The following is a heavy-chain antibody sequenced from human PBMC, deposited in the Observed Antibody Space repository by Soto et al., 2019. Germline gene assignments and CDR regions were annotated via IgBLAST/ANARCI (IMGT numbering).Heavy chain of an antibody. J-gene: IGHJ6*02. CDR3: ARGPPRGGFGVVPGFPYGMDV. CDR1: GGSFSGYY. Sequence: PSETLSLTCSVYGGSFSGYYWSWIRQPPGKGLEWIGEINHSGSTNYNPSLKSRVTISVDTSKNQFSLKLSSVTAADTAVYYCARGPPRGGFGVVPGFPYGMDVWGQGTTVTVSS. D-gene: IGHD3-3*01. CDR2: INHSGST. V-gene: IGHV4-34*01.